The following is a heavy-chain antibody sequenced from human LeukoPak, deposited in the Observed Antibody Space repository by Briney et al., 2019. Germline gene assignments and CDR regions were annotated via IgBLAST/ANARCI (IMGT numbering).Heavy chain of an antibody. CDR3: ACYGEFGY. V-gene: IGHV1-2*02. D-gene: IGHD4-17*01. J-gene: IGHJ4*02. CDR1: GYTFTGYY. CDR2: INPNSGGT. Sequence: GESLKISCKGSGYTFTGYYMHWVRQAPGQGLEWMGWINPNSGGTNYAQKFQGRVTMTRDTSISTAYMELSRLRSDDTAVYYCACYGEFGYWGQGTLVTVSS.